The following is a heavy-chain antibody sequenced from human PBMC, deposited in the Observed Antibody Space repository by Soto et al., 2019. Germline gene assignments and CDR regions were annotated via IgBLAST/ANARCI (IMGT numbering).Heavy chain of an antibody. CDR3: ASGSYIDY. CDR2: IGGGGDDT. Sequence: AQLSESGGGLVQPGGSLRLSCAASGFTFSIFAMSWVRQAPGKGLEWVSGIGGGGDDTNYADSVKGRFIISRDDSKSTLSLQMNGLRVDDTAVYYCASGSYIDYWGQGTLVTVSS. V-gene: IGHV3-23*01. J-gene: IGHJ4*02. D-gene: IGHD1-26*01. CDR1: GFTFSIFA.